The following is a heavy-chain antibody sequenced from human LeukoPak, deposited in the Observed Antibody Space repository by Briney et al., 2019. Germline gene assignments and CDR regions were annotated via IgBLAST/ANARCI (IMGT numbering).Heavy chain of an antibody. CDR3: AGSYNTYYAQDY. CDR2: IIPISGTA. Sequence: ASVKVSCKASGGTFSNYGISWVRQAPGQGPEWIGGIIPISGTAKYAQKLQGRVTISADMSTGTVYMELSSLRSEDTSVYYCAGSYNTYYAQDYWGQGALVTVSS. V-gene: IGHV1-69*06. D-gene: IGHD1-14*01. J-gene: IGHJ4*02. CDR1: GGTFSNYG.